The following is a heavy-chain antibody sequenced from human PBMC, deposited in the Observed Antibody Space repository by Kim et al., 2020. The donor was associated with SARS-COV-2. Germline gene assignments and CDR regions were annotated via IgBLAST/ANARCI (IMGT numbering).Heavy chain of an antibody. CDR3: AGTPFGAYGMDV. CDR1: GFTFSSYA. V-gene: IGHV3-30-3*01. CDR2: ISYDGSNK. Sequence: GGSLRLSCAASGFTFSSYAMHWVRQAPGKGLEWVAAISYDGSNKYYADSVKDRFTISRDNSKNTLYLQMNSLRAEDTAVYYCAGTPFGAYGMDVWGQGTTVTVSS. J-gene: IGHJ6*02. D-gene: IGHD3-10*01.